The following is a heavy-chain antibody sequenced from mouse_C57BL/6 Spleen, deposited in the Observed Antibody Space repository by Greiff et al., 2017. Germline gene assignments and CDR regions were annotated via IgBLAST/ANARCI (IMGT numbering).Heavy chain of an antibody. D-gene: IGHD2-4*01. CDR3: ESRGDYDMESAWFAY. V-gene: IGHV1-66*01. CDR2: IYPGSGNT. J-gene: IGHJ3*01. CDR1: GYSFTSYY. Sequence: VQLQQSGPELVKPGASVKISCKASGYSFTSYYIHWVKQRPGQGLEWIGWIYPGSGNTKYNEKFKGKATLTADTSSSTAYMQLSSLTSEDSAVYYCESRGDYDMESAWFAYWGQGTLVTVSA.